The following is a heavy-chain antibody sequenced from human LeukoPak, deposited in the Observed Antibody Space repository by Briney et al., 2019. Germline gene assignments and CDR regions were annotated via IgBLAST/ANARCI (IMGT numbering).Heavy chain of an antibody. Sequence: GRSLRLSCAASGFTFSSYAMHWVRQAPGKGLEWVAVISYDGSNKYYADSVKGRFTIFRDNSKNTLYLQMNSLRAEDTAVYYCARSTAEENWFDPWGQGTLVTVSS. CDR2: ISYDGSNK. J-gene: IGHJ5*02. CDR1: GFTFSSYA. D-gene: IGHD2-8*02. V-gene: IGHV3-30-3*01. CDR3: ARSTAEENWFDP.